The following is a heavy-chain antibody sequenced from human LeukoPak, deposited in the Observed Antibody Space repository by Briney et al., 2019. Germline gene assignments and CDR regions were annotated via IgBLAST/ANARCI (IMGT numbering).Heavy chain of an antibody. V-gene: IGHV4-59*01. CDR1: GGSISSYY. Sequence: SETLSLTCTVSGGSISSYYWSWIRQPPGKGLEWIGYIYYSGSTNYNPSLKSRVTISVDTSKNQFSLKLSSVTAADTAVYYCARDPAPYDSSSHFDDWGQGTLVTVSS. CDR3: ARDPAPYDSSSHFDD. J-gene: IGHJ4*02. D-gene: IGHD6-6*01. CDR2: IYYSGST.